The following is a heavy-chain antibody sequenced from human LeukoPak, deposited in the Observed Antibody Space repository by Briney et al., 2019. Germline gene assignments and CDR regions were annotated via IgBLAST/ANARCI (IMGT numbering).Heavy chain of an antibody. V-gene: IGHV1-18*01. CDR1: GYTFSNYG. D-gene: IGHD2-15*01. CDR2: IRADNGKA. J-gene: IGHJ6*02. CDR3: ARRSYCSGDNCYSVNYYYCMDV. Sequence: GGSVRVSCKASGYTFSNYGLRWMGQAPGQGLEWTGWIRADNGKAKYAQTVRGRVTITRDKSTRRAYMEVRRLRSDATAVYYCARRSYCSGDNCYSVNYYYCMDVWGQGTTVTVSS.